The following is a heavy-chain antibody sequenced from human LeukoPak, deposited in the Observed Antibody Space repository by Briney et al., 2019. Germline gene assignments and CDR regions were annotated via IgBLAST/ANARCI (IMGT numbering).Heavy chain of an antibody. CDR3: ARSLYGVPHFDY. CDR2: IYTSGNT. V-gene: IGHV4-4*07. J-gene: IGHJ4*02. D-gene: IGHD4-17*01. CDR1: GGSISDYY. Sequence: SETLSLTCTVSGGSISDYYWSWIRQPAGKGLEWIGRIYTSGNTNYNPSLKSRVTISVDKSKNQFSLKLSSVTAADTAVYYCARSLYGVPHFDYWGQGTLVTVSS.